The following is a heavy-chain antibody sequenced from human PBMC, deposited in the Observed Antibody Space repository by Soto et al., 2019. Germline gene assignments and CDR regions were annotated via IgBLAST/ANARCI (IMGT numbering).Heavy chain of an antibody. J-gene: IGHJ4*02. V-gene: IGHV3-30-3*01. CDR1: GFIFNSYS. Sequence: QVQLVESGGGVVQPGTSLRLSCAASGFIFNSYSIHWVRQAPGKGLEWVTVISFDGNTQYYGDSLKGRFIVSREDSKNTAYLQMNDLRTDDTAVYYCAKVSRASRVSIPDFDSWGQGTLVIVSS. D-gene: IGHD3-10*01. CDR2: ISFDGNTQ. CDR3: AKVSRASRVSIPDFDS.